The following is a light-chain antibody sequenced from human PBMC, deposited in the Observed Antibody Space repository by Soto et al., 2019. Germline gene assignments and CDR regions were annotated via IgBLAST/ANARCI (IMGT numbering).Light chain of an antibody. V-gene: IGKV3-20*01. CDR2: VAS. CDR1: QSVISNY. CDR3: QWYGTSPPIT. J-gene: IGKJ5*01. Sequence: EIVLTQSPGTLSLSPGERATLSCRASQSVISNYLAWYQQKPGQAPRLLIYVASNRATGIPDRFSGSGSGTDFTLTISRLEPEDFAVYYCQWYGTSPPITFGQGTRLEIK.